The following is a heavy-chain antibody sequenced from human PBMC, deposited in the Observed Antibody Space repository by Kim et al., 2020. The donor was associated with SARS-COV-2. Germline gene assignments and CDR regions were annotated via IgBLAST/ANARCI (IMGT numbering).Heavy chain of an antibody. J-gene: IGHJ4*02. V-gene: IGHV3-23*01. Sequence: YADSVKGRFTISRDNSKNTLYLQMNSLRAEDTAVYYCELSLQGGDSDLYYWGQGTLVTVSS. CDR3: ELSLQGGDSDLYY. D-gene: IGHD2-21*02.